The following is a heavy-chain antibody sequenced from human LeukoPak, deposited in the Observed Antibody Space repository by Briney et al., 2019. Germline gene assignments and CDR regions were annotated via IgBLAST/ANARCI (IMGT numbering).Heavy chain of an antibody. CDR1: GFTFSNYW. CDR3: ARASSGWIDY. Sequence: RPGGSLRLSCAASGFTFSNYWMSWVRQAPGKGLEWVSYISTSGSTIYYADSVKGRFTISRDNAKNSLYLQMNSLRAEDTAVYYCARASSGWIDYWGQGTLVIVSS. CDR2: ISTSGSTI. J-gene: IGHJ4*02. D-gene: IGHD6-19*01. V-gene: IGHV3-48*04.